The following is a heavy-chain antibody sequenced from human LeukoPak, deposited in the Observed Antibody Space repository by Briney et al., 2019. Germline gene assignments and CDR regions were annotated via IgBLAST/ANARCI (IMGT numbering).Heavy chain of an antibody. CDR1: GFTFDDYT. CDR3: ARLLVYGSGAEAFDY. CDR2: ISWDGGST. J-gene: IGHJ4*02. V-gene: IGHV3-43*01. Sequence: GGSLRLSCAPSGFTFDDYTMHCVRQAPGKGLEWVSLISWDGGSTYYADSVKGRFTISRDNSKNSLSLQMNSLRTEDTAVYYCARLLVYGSGAEAFDYWGQGTLVTVS. D-gene: IGHD3-10*01.